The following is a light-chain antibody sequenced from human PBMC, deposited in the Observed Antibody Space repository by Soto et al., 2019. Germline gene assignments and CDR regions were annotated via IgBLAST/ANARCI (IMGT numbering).Light chain of an antibody. Sequence: EIVLTQSPGTLSLSPLEIATLSCMASQSVSSSYLAWYQQKPDQAPRLLIDGASSRATGIPDRCSGRWAGTDFTLTISILPDEYVAVYCCQRYGSSFWTFGGGTKVDIK. V-gene: IGKV3-20*01. CDR1: QSVSSSY. CDR2: GAS. J-gene: IGKJ4*02. CDR3: QRYGSSFWT.